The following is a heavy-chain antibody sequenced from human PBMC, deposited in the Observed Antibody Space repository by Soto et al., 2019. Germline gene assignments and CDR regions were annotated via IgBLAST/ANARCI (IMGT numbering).Heavy chain of an antibody. CDR2: ISSNGGST. Sequence: EVQLVESGGGLVQPGGSLRLSCAASGFTFSSYAMHWVRQAPGKGLEYVSAISSNGGSTYYANSVKGRFTISRDNSKNTLYLQMGSLRAGGMAVYYCARGPGYYFDYWGQGTLVTVSS. CDR3: ARGPGYYFDY. J-gene: IGHJ4*02. V-gene: IGHV3-64*01. CDR1: GFTFSSYA.